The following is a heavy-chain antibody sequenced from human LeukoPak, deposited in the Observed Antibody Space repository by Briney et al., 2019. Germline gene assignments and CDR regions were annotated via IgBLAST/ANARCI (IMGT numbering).Heavy chain of an antibody. Sequence: PGGSLRLSCAASGFTFGSYSMNWVRQAPGKGLEWVSYISSGTSSIYYADSVKGRFTISRDNAKNSLSLHMNSLRDDDTAVYYCARVIDCSGDSCHFNDYWGQGTLVTVSS. D-gene: IGHD2-15*01. CDR2: ISSGTSSI. CDR3: ARVIDCSGDSCHFNDY. V-gene: IGHV3-48*02. J-gene: IGHJ4*02. CDR1: GFTFGSYS.